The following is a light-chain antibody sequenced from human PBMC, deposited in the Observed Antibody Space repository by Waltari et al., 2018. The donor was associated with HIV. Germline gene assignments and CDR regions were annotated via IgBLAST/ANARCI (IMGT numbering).Light chain of an antibody. CDR3: SSYTSSSYVV. CDR2: EVS. V-gene: IGLV2-14*01. CDR1: SRDVGGYNY. Sequence: QSALTQPASGSGSPGQSITIPCTGTSRDVGGYNYVSWYQQHPGKAPKLMIYEVSNRPSGVSNRFSGSKSGNTASLTISGLQAEDEADYYCSSYTSSSYVVFGGGTKLTVL. J-gene: IGLJ2*01.